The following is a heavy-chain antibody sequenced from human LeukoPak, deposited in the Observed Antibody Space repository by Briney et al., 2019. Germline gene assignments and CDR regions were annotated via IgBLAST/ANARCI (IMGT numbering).Heavy chain of an antibody. V-gene: IGHV3-74*01. J-gene: IGHJ3*02. CDR1: GFTFSGYW. CDR2: VNGDATMT. Sequence: GGSLRLSCAASGFTFSGYWMHWVRQAPGKGLVWVSRVNGDATMTDYDDSVKGRFTISRDNAKNTLYLQMNSPRAEDTAVYYCARGGYTYGPATLGTLDIWGPGTMVPVSS. D-gene: IGHD5-18*01. CDR3: ARGGYTYGPATLGTLDI.